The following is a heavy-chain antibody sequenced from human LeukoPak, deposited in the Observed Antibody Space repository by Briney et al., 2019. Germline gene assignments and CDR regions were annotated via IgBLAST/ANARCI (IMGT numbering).Heavy chain of an antibody. CDR1: GGSISSYY. CDR3: AREYYYGSGSPFDY. V-gene: IGHV4-4*07. Sequence: SETLSLTCTVSGGSISSYYWGWIRQPAGKGLEWIGRIYTSGSTNYNPSLKSRVTMSVDTSKNQFSLKLSSVTAADTAVYYCAREYYYGSGSPFDYWGQGTLVTVSS. J-gene: IGHJ4*02. CDR2: IYTSGST. D-gene: IGHD3-10*01.